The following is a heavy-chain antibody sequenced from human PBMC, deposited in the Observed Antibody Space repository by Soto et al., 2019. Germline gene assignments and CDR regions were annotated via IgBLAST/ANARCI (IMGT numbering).Heavy chain of an antibody. J-gene: IGHJ3*02. CDR2: THHSGNT. CDR1: GGSVSSSQW. V-gene: IGHV4-4*02. D-gene: IGHD3-10*01. Sequence: SETLSLTCAVSGGSVSSSQWWTWVRQPPGKGLEWIAETHHSGNTNYNPSLKSRVTISLDTSKNQFSLNLISVTAADTAVYYCARDAVFGSGNSKFWAFDIWGQGTMVTVS. CDR3: ARDAVFGSGNSKFWAFDI.